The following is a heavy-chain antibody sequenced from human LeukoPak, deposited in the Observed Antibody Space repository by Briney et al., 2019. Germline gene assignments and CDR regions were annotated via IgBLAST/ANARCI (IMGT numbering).Heavy chain of an antibody. CDR1: GFSISSGYY. D-gene: IGHD6-19*01. Sequence: SETLSLTCTVSGFSISSGYYWGWIRQPPGKGLEWIGSIYHIGSTYYNPSLKSRVTISVDTSKNQFSLKLSSVTAADTAVYYCASPSTIGYSSAWYVLADAFDIWGQGTMVTVSS. V-gene: IGHV4-38-2*02. CDR3: ASPSTIGYSSAWYVLADAFDI. J-gene: IGHJ3*02. CDR2: IYHIGST.